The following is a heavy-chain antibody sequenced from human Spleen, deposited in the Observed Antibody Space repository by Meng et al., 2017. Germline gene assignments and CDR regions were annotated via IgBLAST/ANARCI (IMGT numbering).Heavy chain of an antibody. Sequence: SETLSLTCTVSGGSISSGSYYWSWIRQPAGKGLEWIGRIYTSGSTNYNPSLKSRVTISVDTSKNQFSLKLSSVTAADTAVYYCARDGLAPQSWYFDYWGQGTLVTVSS. J-gene: IGHJ4*02. CDR1: GGSISSGSYY. D-gene: IGHD5-12*01. V-gene: IGHV4-61*02. CDR2: IYTSGST. CDR3: ARDGLAPQSWYFDY.